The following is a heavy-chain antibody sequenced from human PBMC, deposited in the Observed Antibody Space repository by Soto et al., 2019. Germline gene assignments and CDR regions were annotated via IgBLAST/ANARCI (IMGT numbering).Heavy chain of an antibody. V-gene: IGHV3-30-3*01. CDR1: GFTFSSYA. J-gene: IGHJ4*02. CDR3: ARVGTLVRGTSYFAS. D-gene: IGHD3-10*01. CDR2: ISYDGSNK. Sequence: GGSLRLSCAASGFTFSSYAMHWVRQAPGKGLEWVAVISYDGSNKYYADSVKGRFTISRDNSKNTLYLQMNSLRSEDTAVYYCARVGTLVRGTSYFASGGQGTLVTVSS.